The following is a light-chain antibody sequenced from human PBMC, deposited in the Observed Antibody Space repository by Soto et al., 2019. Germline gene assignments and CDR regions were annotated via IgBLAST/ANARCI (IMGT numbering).Light chain of an antibody. CDR2: GAS. Sequence: EVVMTQSPATLSVSPGERAMLSCRASQSVRSNLAWYQQRPGQAPRLLIYGASTRATGIPARFSGSGSGTEFSLTISSLQSEDFAVYYCQHYNNWPPYTFGQGTKLEIK. CDR1: QSVRSN. J-gene: IGKJ2*01. V-gene: IGKV3-15*01. CDR3: QHYNNWPPYT.